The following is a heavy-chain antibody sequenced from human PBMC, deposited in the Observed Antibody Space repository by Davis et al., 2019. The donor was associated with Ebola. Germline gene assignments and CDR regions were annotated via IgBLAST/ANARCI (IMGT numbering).Heavy chain of an antibody. CDR3: ASCKAGGDCYSFDY. J-gene: IGHJ4*02. Sequence: ASVKVSCKASGYTFTSYYMHWVRQAPGQGLEWMGIINPSGGSTSYAQKFQGRVTITADESTSTAYMELSSLRSEDTAVYYCASCKAGGDCYSFDYWGQGTLVTVSS. CDR1: GYTFTSYY. V-gene: IGHV1-46*01. D-gene: IGHD2-21*02. CDR2: INPSGGST.